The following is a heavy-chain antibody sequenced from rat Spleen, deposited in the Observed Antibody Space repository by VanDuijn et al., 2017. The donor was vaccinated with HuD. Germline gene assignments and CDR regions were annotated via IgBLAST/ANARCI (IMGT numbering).Heavy chain of an antibody. V-gene: IGHV5-7*01. Sequence: EVQLVESGGGLVQPGRSLKLSCAVSGFTFSNYGLHWIRQAPKKGLDWVATISYDGSSTYYRDSVKGRSTISRDNAKSTLYLQMDSLRSEDTATYYCAREADIPFHYFDYWGQGVMVTVSS. D-gene: IGHD2-3*01. CDR1: GFTFSNYG. CDR3: AREADIPFHYFDY. CDR2: ISYDGSST. J-gene: IGHJ2*01.